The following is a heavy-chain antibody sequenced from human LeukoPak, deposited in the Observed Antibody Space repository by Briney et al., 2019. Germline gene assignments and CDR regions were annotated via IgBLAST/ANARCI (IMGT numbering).Heavy chain of an antibody. J-gene: IGHJ5*02. D-gene: IGHD3-22*01. V-gene: IGHV4-31*03. CDR3: ARDNGYYDSSGYYPGPWFDP. CDR2: IYYSGST. CDR1: GGSISSGGYY. Sequence: SETLSLTCTVSGGSISSGGYYWSWIRQHPGKGLEWIGYIYYSGSTYYNPSLKSRVTISVDTSKNQFSLKLSSVTAADTAVYYCARDNGYYDSSGYYPGPWFDPWGQGTLVTVSS.